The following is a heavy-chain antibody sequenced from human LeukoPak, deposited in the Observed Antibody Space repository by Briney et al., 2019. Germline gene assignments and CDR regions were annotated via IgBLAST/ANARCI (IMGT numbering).Heavy chain of an antibody. V-gene: IGHV3-66*01. Sequence: GGSLRLSCAASGFTVSGNYMSWVREAPGKGLEWVSVIYSGGSTYYADSVKGRFTISRDNSKNTLYLQMNSLRAEDTAVYYCARVLPSYDILSYWGQGTLVTVS. CDR1: GFTVSGNY. J-gene: IGHJ4*02. CDR3: ARVLPSYDILSY. CDR2: IYSGGST. D-gene: IGHD3-9*01.